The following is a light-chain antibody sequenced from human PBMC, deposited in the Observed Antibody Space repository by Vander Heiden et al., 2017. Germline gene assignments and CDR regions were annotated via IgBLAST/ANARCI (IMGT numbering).Light chain of an antibody. CDR2: DVS. CDR3: SSYTSSSTYV. Sequence: QSALTQPASVSGSPGQSITIPCTGTSSAVGGYNYVSWYQQHPGKAPKLMIYDVSNRLSGVSNRFSGSKSGNTASLTISGLQAEDEADYYCSSYTSSSTYVFGTGTKVTVL. J-gene: IGLJ1*01. CDR1: SSAVGGYNY. V-gene: IGLV2-14*03.